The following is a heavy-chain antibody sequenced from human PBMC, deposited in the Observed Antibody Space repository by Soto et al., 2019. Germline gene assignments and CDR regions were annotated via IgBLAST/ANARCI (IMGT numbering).Heavy chain of an antibody. CDR3: ARLNGGGKLPSWAFDI. V-gene: IGHV4-39*01. CDR2: IYYSGST. Sequence: QLQLQESGPGLVKPSETLSLTCTVSGGSISSSSYYWGWIRQPPGKGLEWIGSIYYSGSTYYNPSLKSRVTISVDTSKNQFSLKLSSVTAADSAVYYCARLNGGGKLPSWAFDIWGQGTMVTVSS. D-gene: IGHD2-15*01. J-gene: IGHJ3*02. CDR1: GGSISSSSYY.